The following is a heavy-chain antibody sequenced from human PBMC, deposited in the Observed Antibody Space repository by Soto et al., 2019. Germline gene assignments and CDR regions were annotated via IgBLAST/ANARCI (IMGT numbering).Heavy chain of an antibody. D-gene: IGHD4-17*01. Sequence: PGGSLRLSCAASGFTFSSYSMNWVRPAPGKGLEWVSYISSSSSTIYYADSVKGRFTISRDNAKNSLYLQMNSLRDEDTAVYYCARDRATYYGDYYYFDYWGQGTLVTVSS. V-gene: IGHV3-48*02. CDR1: GFTFSSYS. J-gene: IGHJ4*02. CDR3: ARDRATYYGDYYYFDY. CDR2: ISSSSSTI.